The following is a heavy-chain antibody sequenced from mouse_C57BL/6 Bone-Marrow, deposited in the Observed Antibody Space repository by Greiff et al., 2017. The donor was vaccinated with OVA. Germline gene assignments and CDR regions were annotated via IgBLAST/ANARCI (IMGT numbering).Heavy chain of an antibody. CDR2: INPYNGGT. J-gene: IGHJ3*01. V-gene: IGHV1-19*01. CDR1: GYTFTDYY. CDR3: VDDYDGAWFAY. D-gene: IGHD2-4*01. Sequence: EVKLMESGPVLVKPGASVKMSCKASGYTFTDYYMNWVKQSHGKSLEWIGVINPYNGGTSYNQKFKGKATLTVDKSSSTAYMELNSLTSEDSAVYYCVDDYDGAWFAYWGQGTLVTVSA.